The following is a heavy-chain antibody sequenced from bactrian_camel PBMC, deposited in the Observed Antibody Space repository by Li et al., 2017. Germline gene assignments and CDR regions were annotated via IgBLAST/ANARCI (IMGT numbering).Heavy chain of an antibody. CDR2: ITASGTT. D-gene: IGHD2*01. J-gene: IGHJ4*01. V-gene: IGHV3S40*01. CDR1: GFPFSANH. Sequence: VQLVESGGGSVQAGGSLRLSCVASGFPFSANHMSWVRQPPGKKLEWVSSITASGTTSYSNSVRGRFTISRDNAKNTLYLQLDSLKTEDTAMYYCGSGLLQHHFYWGRGTQVTVS. CDR3: GSGLLQHHFY.